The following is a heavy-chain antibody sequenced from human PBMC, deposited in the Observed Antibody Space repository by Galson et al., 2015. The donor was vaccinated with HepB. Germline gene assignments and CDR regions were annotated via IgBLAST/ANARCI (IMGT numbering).Heavy chain of an antibody. V-gene: IGHV1-69*13. D-gene: IGHD7-27*01. CDR2: IIPIFGTA. CDR3: ARAGLSGGDAFDI. CDR1: GGTFSSYA. J-gene: IGHJ3*02. Sequence: SVKVSCKASGGTFSSYAISWVRQAPGQGLEWMGGIIPIFGTANYAQKFQGRVTITADESTSTAYMELSSLRSEDTAVYYCARAGLSGGDAFDIWGQGTMVTVSS.